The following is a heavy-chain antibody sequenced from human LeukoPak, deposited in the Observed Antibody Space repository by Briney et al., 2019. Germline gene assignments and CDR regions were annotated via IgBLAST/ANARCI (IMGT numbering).Heavy chain of an antibody. D-gene: IGHD5-18*01. CDR3: ARDLDSYGWFDY. CDR1: GFTFSIYW. Sequence: GGSLRLSCAASGFTFSIYWVTWVRQAPGKGLEWVANINQDGSEKYYVDSVKGRFTISRDNAKNSLYLQMNSLRADDTAVYYCARDLDSYGWFDYWGQGTLVTVSS. J-gene: IGHJ4*02. V-gene: IGHV3-7*01. CDR2: INQDGSEK.